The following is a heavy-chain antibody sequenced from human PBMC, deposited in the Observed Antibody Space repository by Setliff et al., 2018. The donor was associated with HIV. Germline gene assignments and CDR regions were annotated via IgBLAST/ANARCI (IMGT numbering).Heavy chain of an antibody. CDR1: GGTFSSYV. V-gene: IGHV1-69*10. Sequence: SVKVSCKASGGTFSSYVINWVRQTPGQGLEWMGGAIPMLGIANHVHKFQGRVTITADESTSTAYMELSSLRSEDTAVYYCARSDYYDSSGYSWFDPWGQGTLVTVSS. CDR2: AIPMLGIA. CDR3: ARSDYYDSSGYSWFDP. J-gene: IGHJ5*02. D-gene: IGHD3-22*01.